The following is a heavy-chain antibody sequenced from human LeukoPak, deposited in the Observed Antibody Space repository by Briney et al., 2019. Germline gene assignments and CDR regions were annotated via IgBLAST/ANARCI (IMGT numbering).Heavy chain of an antibody. J-gene: IGHJ5*02. CDR1: RGTFSSYA. Sequence: SVKVSCKASRGTFSSYAISWVRQAPGQGLEWMGRIIPIFGIANYAQKFQGRVTITADKSTSTAYMELSSLRSEDTAVYYCARGQKEYSSSSATQRFDPWGQGTLVTVSS. D-gene: IGHD6-6*01. CDR3: ARGQKEYSSSSATQRFDP. CDR2: IIPIFGIA. V-gene: IGHV1-69*04.